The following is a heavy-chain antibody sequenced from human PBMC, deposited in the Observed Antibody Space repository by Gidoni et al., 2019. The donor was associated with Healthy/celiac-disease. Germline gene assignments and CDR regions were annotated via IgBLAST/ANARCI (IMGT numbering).Heavy chain of an antibody. D-gene: IGHD3-3*01. CDR2: ISGSGGST. V-gene: IGHV3-23*01. CDR3: AKGSAFGVVIMPNWFDP. Sequence: EVQLLESGGGLVQPGGSLRLSCAASGFTFSSYAMRWVRQAPGKGLEWVSAISGSGGSTYYADSVKGRFTISRDNSKNTLYLQMNSLRAEDTAVYYCAKGSAFGVVIMPNWFDPWGQGTLVTVSS. J-gene: IGHJ5*02. CDR1: GFTFSSYA.